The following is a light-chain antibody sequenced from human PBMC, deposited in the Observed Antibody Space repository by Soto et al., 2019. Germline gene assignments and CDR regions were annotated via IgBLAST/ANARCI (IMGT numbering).Light chain of an antibody. CDR2: EVS. V-gene: IGLV2-14*01. CDR3: SSYTSSSTGYV. CDR1: SSDVGGYNY. Sequence: QSVLTQPASVSGSPGQSITISCTGTSSDVGGYNYVSWYQQHPGKAPKLMIYEVSNRPSGVSNRFSGSKSGNTASLTIPGLQAEDEADYYCSSYTSSSTGYVFGTGTKVTGL. J-gene: IGLJ1*01.